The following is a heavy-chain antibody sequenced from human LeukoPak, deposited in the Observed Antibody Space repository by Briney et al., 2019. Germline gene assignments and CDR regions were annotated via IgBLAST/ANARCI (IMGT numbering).Heavy chain of an antibody. V-gene: IGHV1-18*01. CDR2: ISAYNGNT. J-gene: IGHJ5*02. Sequence: ASVKVSCKASGYTFTSYGISWVRQAPGQGLEWMGWISAYNGNTNYAQKLQGRVTMTTDTSTSTAYMELRSLRSDDAAVYYCARGLGRLDLNWFDPWGQGTLVTVSS. D-gene: IGHD6-19*01. CDR3: ARGLGRLDLNWFDP. CDR1: GYTFTSYG.